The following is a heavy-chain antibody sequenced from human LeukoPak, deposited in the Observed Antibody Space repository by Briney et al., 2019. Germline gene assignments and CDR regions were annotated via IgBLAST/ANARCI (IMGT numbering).Heavy chain of an antibody. V-gene: IGHV3-11*01. J-gene: IGHJ4*02. CDR3: AKRRDYFDH. CDR1: GFTFSDYY. Sequence: PGRSLRLSCAVSGFTFSDYYMSWIRQAPGKGLEWLSYISGSGSSTYYADSVRGRFTISRDNSQNPLYLQMNSLRNEDTAVYYCAKRRDYFDHWGQGALVTVSS. CDR2: ISGSGSST.